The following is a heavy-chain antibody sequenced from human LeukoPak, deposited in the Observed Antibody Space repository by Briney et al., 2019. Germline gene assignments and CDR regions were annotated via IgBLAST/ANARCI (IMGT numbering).Heavy chain of an antibody. CDR2: IIPIFGTA. J-gene: IGHJ3*02. CDR3: ASNPHCGGDCYTNDAFDI. CDR1: GGTFSSYA. D-gene: IGHD2-21*02. Sequence: SVKVSCKASGGTFSSYAISWVRQAPGQGLEWMGGIIPIFGTANCAQKFQGRVTITTDESTSTAYMELSSLRSEDTAVYYCASNPHCGGDCYTNDAFDIWGQGTMVTVSS. V-gene: IGHV1-69*05.